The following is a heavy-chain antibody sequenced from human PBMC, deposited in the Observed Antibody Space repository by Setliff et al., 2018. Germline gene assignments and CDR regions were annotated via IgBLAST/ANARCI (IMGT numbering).Heavy chain of an antibody. Sequence: ASVKVSCKASGYTFTSYDINWVRQATGQGLEWMGWMNPNSGNTGYAQKFQGRVTMTRNTSISTAYMELSSLRSDDTAVYYCARRAPAAMADAFDIWGQGTMVTVS. J-gene: IGHJ3*02. CDR2: MNPNSGNT. D-gene: IGHD2-2*01. CDR1: GYTFTSYD. V-gene: IGHV1-8*01. CDR3: ARRAPAAMADAFDI.